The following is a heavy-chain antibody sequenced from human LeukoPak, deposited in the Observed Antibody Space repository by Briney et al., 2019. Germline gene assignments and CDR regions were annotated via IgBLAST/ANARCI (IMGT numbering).Heavy chain of an antibody. V-gene: IGHV4-59*01. D-gene: IGHD3-16*01. CDR1: GGSIGSYF. J-gene: IGHJ2*01. CDR3: ARETYSYTLGGYSFDL. Sequence: SETLSLTCTVSGGSIGSYFWSWIRQPLGKRLEWMGYIYYSGTTNYNPSLKSRVTMSMDRSKNQFSLKLTSVTAADTAVYYCARETYSYTLGGYSFDLWGRGTLVTVS. CDR2: IYYSGTT.